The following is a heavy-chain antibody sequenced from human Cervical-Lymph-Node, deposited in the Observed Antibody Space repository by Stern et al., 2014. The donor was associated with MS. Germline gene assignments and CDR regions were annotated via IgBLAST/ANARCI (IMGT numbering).Heavy chain of an antibody. Sequence: QVQLVQSGAEVKKPGSSVKVSCQTSGGTFSSHAINWVRQAPGQGLEWMGGVIPSFGTVDYAQKFQGRLTITADESTNTAYMELSSLRSEDTAVYYCARDQIPYYYYGMDVWGQGTTVTVSS. V-gene: IGHV1-69*01. CDR1: GGTFSSHA. CDR2: VIPSFGTV. J-gene: IGHJ6*02. CDR3: ARDQIPYYYYGMDV. D-gene: IGHD2-2*02.